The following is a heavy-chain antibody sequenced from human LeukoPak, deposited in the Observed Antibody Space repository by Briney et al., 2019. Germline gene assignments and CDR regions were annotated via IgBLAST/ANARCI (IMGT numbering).Heavy chain of an antibody. V-gene: IGHV3-73*01. CDR2: IRSKADDYAT. CDR3: ARQTSSCHDY. J-gene: IGHJ4*01. Sequence: PGGSLRLSCAASGFTLSGSHMPWVRQASGKGLEWVGHIRSKADDYATAYAASVRGRFTISRDDSKNTAFLQMNSLKTEDTAVYYCARQTSSCHDYWGHGTLVTVSS. D-gene: IGHD2-2*01. CDR1: GFTLSGSH.